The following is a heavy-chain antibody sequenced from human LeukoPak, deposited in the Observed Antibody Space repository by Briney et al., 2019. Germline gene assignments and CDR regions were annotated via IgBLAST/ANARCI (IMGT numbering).Heavy chain of an antibody. D-gene: IGHD6-13*01. J-gene: IGHJ2*01. Sequence: SETLSLTCTVSGGSISRFYWSWIRQPPGKGLEWIGYIYYSGGTNYNPSLKSRVTISVDTSKNQFSLKLSSVIAADTAVYYCARAAAGTFWYFDLWGRGTLVTVSS. CDR1: GGSISRFY. V-gene: IGHV4-59*01. CDR2: IYYSGGT. CDR3: ARAAAGTFWYFDL.